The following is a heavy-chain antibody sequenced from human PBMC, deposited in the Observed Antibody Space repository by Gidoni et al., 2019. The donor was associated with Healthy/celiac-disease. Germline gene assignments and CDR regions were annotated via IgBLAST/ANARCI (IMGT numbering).Heavy chain of an antibody. D-gene: IGHD6-19*01. CDR1: CFTFDDYS. J-gene: IGHJ4*02. CDR3: AKDSRRSSGWDFEY. Sequence: CAASCFTFDDYSMHWVRQAPGKGLEWVSGISWNSGSICYADSVKGRFKISRDNDKKARYMQMNSLRAEDTALDDGAKDSRRSSGWDFEYWGQGTLVTVSS. V-gene: IGHV3-9*01. CDR2: ISWNSGSI.